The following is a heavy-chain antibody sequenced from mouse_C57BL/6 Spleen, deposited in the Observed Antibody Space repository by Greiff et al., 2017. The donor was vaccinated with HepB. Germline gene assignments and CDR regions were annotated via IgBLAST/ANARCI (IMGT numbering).Heavy chain of an antibody. CDR1: GFTFSSYA. Sequence: EVQLVESGGGLVKPGGSLKLSCAASGFTFSSYAMSWVRQTPEKRLEWVATISDGGSYTYYPDNVKGRFTISRDNAKNNLYLQMSHLKSEDTAMYYCAREATGNAMDYWGQGTSVTVSS. V-gene: IGHV5-4*01. CDR3: AREATGNAMDY. CDR2: ISDGGSYT. J-gene: IGHJ4*01.